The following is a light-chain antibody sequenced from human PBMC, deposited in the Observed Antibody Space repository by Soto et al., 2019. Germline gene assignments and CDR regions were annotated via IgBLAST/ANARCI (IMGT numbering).Light chain of an antibody. V-gene: IGKV1-39*01. CDR2: GAS. CDR1: QGIGNA. J-gene: IGKJ4*01. CDR3: QQSLSTLLT. Sequence: IQMTQSPSSLSASVGDRVTISCRASQGIGNALGWYQQKPGKAPKVLISGASTLHNGVPSRFSGRGSGTDFTLTISSLQPEDVATYYCQQSLSTLLTFGGGTKVDIK.